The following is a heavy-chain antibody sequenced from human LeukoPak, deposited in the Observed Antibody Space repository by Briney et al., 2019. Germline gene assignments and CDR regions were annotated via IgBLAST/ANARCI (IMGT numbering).Heavy chain of an antibody. Sequence: PSRTMSLNCTVSGDSINNYYWSWIRQPPGRNLEWIGYISYSGNTNNSPFFKSRVTMSIGTSENLFSLKLTSVTAADTAVYYCARGGYSDSYGPYYFDSWGQGTLVTVSS. CDR2: ISYSGNT. D-gene: IGHD5-18*01. CDR1: GDSINNYY. CDR3: ARGGYSDSYGPYYFDS. J-gene: IGHJ4*02. V-gene: IGHV4-59*13.